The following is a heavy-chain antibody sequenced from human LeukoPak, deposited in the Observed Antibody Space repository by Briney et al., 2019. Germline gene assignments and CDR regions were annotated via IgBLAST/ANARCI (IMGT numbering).Heavy chain of an antibody. Sequence: ASVKVSCKASGYTFNTYGISWVRQAPGQGLEWMGWINTYNGDTNYVQNLQGRVTMTTDTSTSTAYMELMSLRSDDTAVYYCLRDAQRPRLTPDYWGQGTLVTVSS. CDR3: LRDAQRPRLTPDY. J-gene: IGHJ4*02. D-gene: IGHD6-25*01. CDR1: GYTFNTYG. CDR2: INTYNGDT. V-gene: IGHV1-18*01.